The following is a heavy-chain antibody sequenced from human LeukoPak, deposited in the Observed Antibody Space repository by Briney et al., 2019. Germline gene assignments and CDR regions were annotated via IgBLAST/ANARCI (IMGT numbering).Heavy chain of an antibody. CDR3: ARVLYDSSGYYYYYYYMDV. Sequence: GGSLRLSCAASGFTFSDYYMSWIRQAPGKGLEWVSYISSSGSTIYYADSVKGRFTISRDNAKNSLYLQMNSLRAEDTAVYYCARVLYDSSGYYYYYYYMDVWGKGTTVTVSS. CDR1: GFTFSDYY. V-gene: IGHV3-11*01. CDR2: ISSSGSTI. D-gene: IGHD3-22*01. J-gene: IGHJ6*03.